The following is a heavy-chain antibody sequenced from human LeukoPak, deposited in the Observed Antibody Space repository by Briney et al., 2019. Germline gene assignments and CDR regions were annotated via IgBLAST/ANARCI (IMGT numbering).Heavy chain of an antibody. V-gene: IGHV4-38-2*02. J-gene: IGHJ4*02. Sequence: PSETLSLTCTVSGYSISSGYYWGWIRQPPGKGLEWIGSIYHSGSTYYNPSLKNRVTISADTSKNQFSLKLSSVTAADTAVYYCASRYGSGSYGFDYWGQGTLVTVSS. CDR2: IYHSGST. D-gene: IGHD3-10*01. CDR1: GYSISSGYY. CDR3: ASRYGSGSYGFDY.